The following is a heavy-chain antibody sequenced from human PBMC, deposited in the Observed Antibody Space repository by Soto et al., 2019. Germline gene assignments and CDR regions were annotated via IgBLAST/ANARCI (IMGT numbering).Heavy chain of an antibody. CDR2: IFQSGST. CDR1: GASISSSNC. CDR3: AKIAVSGPFDY. V-gene: IGHV4-4*02. Sequence: QVQLQESGPGLVKPAETLSLTCAVSGASISSSNCWNWVRQPPGKGLEWIGEIFQSGSTNYNPSRKSRVTISMDKPKTQFSLKLSSVTAADTAMYYCAKIAVSGPFDYWGQGILVTVSS. J-gene: IGHJ4*02. D-gene: IGHD6-19*01.